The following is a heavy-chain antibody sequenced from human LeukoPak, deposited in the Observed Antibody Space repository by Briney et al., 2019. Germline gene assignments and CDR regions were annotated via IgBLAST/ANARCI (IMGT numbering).Heavy chain of an antibody. J-gene: IGHJ4*02. V-gene: IGHV4-39*01. CDR1: GGSISSSSYY. CDR2: IYYSGST. CDR3: ARLYPVSGWYIGY. D-gene: IGHD6-19*01. Sequence: SETLSLTCTVSGGSISSSSYYWGWIRQPPGKGLEWIGSIYYSGSTYYNPSLKSRVTISVDTSKNQFSLKLSSVTAADTAVYYCARLYPVSGWYIGYWGQGTLVTVSS.